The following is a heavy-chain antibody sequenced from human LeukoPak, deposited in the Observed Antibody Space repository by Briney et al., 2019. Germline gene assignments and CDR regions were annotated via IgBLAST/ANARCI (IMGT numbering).Heavy chain of an antibody. J-gene: IGHJ3*02. Sequence: ASVKVSCKASGYTFTSYGTSWVRQAPGQGLEWMGWISAYNGNTNYAQKFQGRVTITADESTSTAYMELSSLRSEDTAVYYCARIPRNRRGPLCGGDCYSPVGAFDIWGQGTMVTVSS. CDR2: ISAYNGNT. CDR1: GYTFTSYG. V-gene: IGHV1-18*01. CDR3: ARIPRNRRGPLCGGDCYSPVGAFDI. D-gene: IGHD2-21*02.